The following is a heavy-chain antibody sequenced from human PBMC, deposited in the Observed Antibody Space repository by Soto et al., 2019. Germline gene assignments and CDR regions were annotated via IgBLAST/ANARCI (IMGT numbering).Heavy chain of an antibody. Sequence: SETLSLTCAVSGGSISSSNWWSWVRQPPGKGLEWIGEIYHSGSTNYDPSLKSRVTISVDKSKNQFSLKLSSVTAADTAVYYCARDNYGSGSYYSYNWFDPWGQGTLVTVSS. CDR1: GGSISSSNW. J-gene: IGHJ5*02. CDR2: IYHSGST. D-gene: IGHD3-10*01. V-gene: IGHV4-4*02. CDR3: ARDNYGSGSYYSYNWFDP.